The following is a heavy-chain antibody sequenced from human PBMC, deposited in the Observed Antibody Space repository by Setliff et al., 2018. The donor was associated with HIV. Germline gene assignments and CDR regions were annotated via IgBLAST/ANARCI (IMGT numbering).Heavy chain of an antibody. CDR1: ELNFSSYN. CDR3: PRDPLSRGAFDPPGAPDY. Sequence: PGATLTLSCAASELNFSSYNMNWVRQASGKGLEWVSSISSSSSYIYYADSVKGRFTISRDKAKNSLYLHLNSLSAEDTAVYYCPRDPLSRGAFDPPGAPDYWGQGTLVTVSS. CDR2: ISSSSSYI. J-gene: IGHJ4*02. D-gene: IGHD3-9*01. V-gene: IGHV3-21*01.